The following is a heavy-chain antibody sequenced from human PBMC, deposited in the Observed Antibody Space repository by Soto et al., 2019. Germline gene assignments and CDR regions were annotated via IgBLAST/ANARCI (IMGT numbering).Heavy chain of an antibody. CDR2: INGVNGNT. D-gene: IGHD1-1*01. V-gene: IGHV1-3*01. J-gene: IGHJ5*02. Sequence: QVQLVQSGAEVKKAGASIRISCKASVYTFSTSGMHWVRQAPGQGLEWVGWINGVNGNTKYSQKFQDRVTITRDSSASTAYMELSGLTSEDTGVFYCARAPRLTQLSAWGQGTQVIVSS. CDR3: ARAPRLTQLSA. CDR1: VYTFSTSG.